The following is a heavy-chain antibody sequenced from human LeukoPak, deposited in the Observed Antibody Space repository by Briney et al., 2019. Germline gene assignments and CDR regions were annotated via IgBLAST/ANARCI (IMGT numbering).Heavy chain of an antibody. CDR3: ARHYDILTGTFPYY. V-gene: IGHV3-7*03. J-gene: IGHJ4*02. CDR2: IRQDGNEK. CDR1: GFTFSNYW. Sequence: GGSLRPSCAASGFTFSNYWMSWVRQAPGKGLEWVANIRQDGNEKYYVGSVRGRFTISRDNAKNSLYLQMNSLRAEDTAVYYCARHYDILTGTFPYYWGQGTLVTVSS. D-gene: IGHD3-9*01.